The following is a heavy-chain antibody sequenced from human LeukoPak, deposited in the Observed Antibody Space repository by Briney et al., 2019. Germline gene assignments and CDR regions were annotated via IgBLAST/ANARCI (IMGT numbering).Heavy chain of an antibody. Sequence: SETLSLTCDVSGDSVSDYYWSWIRQPAGKGLEWIGLIYTSGTVYNPSLRSRVTMSVDPYKNQVSLRLTSVTAADTALYYCARGKYDILTGLNSAFDVWGLGTMVTVSS. CDR1: GDSVSDYY. J-gene: IGHJ3*01. CDR3: ARGKYDILTGLNSAFDV. V-gene: IGHV4-4*07. D-gene: IGHD3-9*01. CDR2: IYTSGT.